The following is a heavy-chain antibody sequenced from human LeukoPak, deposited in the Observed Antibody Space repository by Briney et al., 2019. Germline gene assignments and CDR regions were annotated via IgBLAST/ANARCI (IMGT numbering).Heavy chain of an antibody. J-gene: IGHJ1*01. CDR3: ARNYDFWSGSDSEYFQH. V-gene: IGHV3-30-3*01. D-gene: IGHD3-3*01. CDR2: ISYDGSNK. Sequence: GGSLRLSCAASGFTFSSYAMHWVRQAPGKGLEWVAVISYDGSNKYYADSVKGRFTISRDNSKNTLYLQMNSLRAEDTAVYYCARNYDFWSGSDSEYFQHWGQGTLVTVPS. CDR1: GFTFSSYA.